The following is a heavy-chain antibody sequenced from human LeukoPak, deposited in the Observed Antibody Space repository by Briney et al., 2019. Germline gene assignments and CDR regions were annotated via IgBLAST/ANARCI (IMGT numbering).Heavy chain of an antibody. J-gene: IGHJ4*02. V-gene: IGHV3-48*03. Sequence: GGSLRLSCAISGLTFSNFKMNWVRQAPGKGLEWVSYISDSGRTTFYADSVKGRFTISRDNAKNSLYLQMSSLRVEDTAVYYCASWAGNTQSDSWSGPFDYWGQGTLVTVSS. CDR2: ISDSGRTT. CDR3: ASWAGNTQSDSWSGPFDY. CDR1: GLTFSNFK. D-gene: IGHD3-3*01.